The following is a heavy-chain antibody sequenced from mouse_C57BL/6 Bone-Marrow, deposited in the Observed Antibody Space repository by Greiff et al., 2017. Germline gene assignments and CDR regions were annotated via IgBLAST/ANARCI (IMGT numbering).Heavy chain of an antibody. V-gene: IGHV1-26*01. Sequence: EVQLQQSGPELVKPGASVKISCKASGYTFTDYYMNWVKQSHGQSLEWIGDINPNNGGTNYNQKFKGKATLTVDKSSSTAYMELRSLTSEDSAVYYCARRVTYYFDYWGQGTTLTVSS. CDR1: GYTFTDYY. J-gene: IGHJ2*01. CDR3: ARRVTYYFDY. D-gene: IGHD2-2*01. CDR2: INPNNGGT.